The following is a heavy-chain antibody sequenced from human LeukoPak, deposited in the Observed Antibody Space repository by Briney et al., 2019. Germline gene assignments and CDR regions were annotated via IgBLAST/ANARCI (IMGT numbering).Heavy chain of an antibody. CDR2: IYHSGST. CDR3: ARVSSGATTVDY. J-gene: IGHJ4*02. Sequence: SETLSLTCTVSGDSLSRNFYYWGWIRQPPGKGLEWIGSIYHSGSTYYNPSLKGRVTISVDTSKNQLSLRLRSVTAADTAVYYCARVSSGATTVDYWGQGTLVTVSS. CDR1: GDSLSRNFYY. V-gene: IGHV4-39*02. D-gene: IGHD1-26*01.